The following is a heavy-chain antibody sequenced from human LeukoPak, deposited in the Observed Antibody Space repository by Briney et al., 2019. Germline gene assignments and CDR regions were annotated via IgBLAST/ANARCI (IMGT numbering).Heavy chain of an antibody. V-gene: IGHV4-59*12. J-gene: IGHJ5*02. CDR2: IYYTGST. CDR3: AREPTYSRFDP. Sequence: SETLSLTCTVSGDSISSYYWSWIRRPPGKGLEWIGYIYYTGSTNYNPSLESRVIISVDRSKSQFSLKLSAVTAADTAVYYCAREPTYSRFDPWGQGTLVTVSS. D-gene: IGHD2-21*01. CDR1: GDSISSYY.